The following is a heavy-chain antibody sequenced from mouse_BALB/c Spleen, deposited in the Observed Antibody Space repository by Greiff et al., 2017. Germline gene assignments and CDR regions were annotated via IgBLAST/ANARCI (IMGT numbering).Heavy chain of an antibody. CDR1: GFNIKDYY. Sequence: EVQLQQSGAELVRPGALVKLSCKASGFNIKDYYMHWVKQRPEQGLEWIGWIDPENGNTIYDPKFQGKASITADTSSNTAYLQLSSLTSEDTAVYYCARPIRYYYGSSHYAMDYWGQGTSVTVSS. CDR2: IDPENGNT. J-gene: IGHJ4*01. CDR3: ARPIRYYYGSSHYAMDY. D-gene: IGHD1-1*01. V-gene: IGHV14-1*02.